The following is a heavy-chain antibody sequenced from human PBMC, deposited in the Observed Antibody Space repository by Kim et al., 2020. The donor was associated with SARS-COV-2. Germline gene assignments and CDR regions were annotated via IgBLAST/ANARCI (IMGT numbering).Heavy chain of an antibody. V-gene: IGHV4-34*01. J-gene: IGHJ5*02. Sequence: RVTISVDTSKNQFSLKLSSVTAADTAVYYCARGLRGGIAAAGTVSGEFDPWGQGTLVTVSS. D-gene: IGHD6-13*01. CDR3: ARGLRGGIAAAGTVSGEFDP.